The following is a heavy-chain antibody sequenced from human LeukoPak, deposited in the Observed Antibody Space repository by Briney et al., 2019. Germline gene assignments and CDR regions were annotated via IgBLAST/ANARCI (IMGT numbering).Heavy chain of an antibody. V-gene: IGHV3-23*01. Sequence: PGGSLRLSCAVSGITLSNYGMSWVRQAPGKGLEWVSGISGSGGSTYYADSVKGRFTISRDNSKNTLYLQMNGLRAEDTAVYFCAKRGVVIRVILVGFHKEAYYFDSWGQGALVTVSP. J-gene: IGHJ4*02. D-gene: IGHD3-22*01. CDR2: ISGSGGST. CDR1: GITLSNYG. CDR3: AKRGVVIRVILVGFHKEAYYFDS.